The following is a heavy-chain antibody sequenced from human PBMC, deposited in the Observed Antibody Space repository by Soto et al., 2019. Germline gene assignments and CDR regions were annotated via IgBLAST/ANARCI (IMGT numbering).Heavy chain of an antibody. CDR3: ARVDIGYCSGGSCYSIDY. J-gene: IGHJ4*02. D-gene: IGHD2-15*01. Sequence: SETKSLTCTVSGGSIRSGDYYWSWISQPPGKGLEWIGYIYYSGSTYYNPSLKSRVTISVDTSKNQFSLKLSSVTAADTAVYYCARVDIGYCSGGSCYSIDYWGQGTLVTVSS. CDR1: GGSIRSGDYY. V-gene: IGHV4-30-4*01. CDR2: IYYSGST.